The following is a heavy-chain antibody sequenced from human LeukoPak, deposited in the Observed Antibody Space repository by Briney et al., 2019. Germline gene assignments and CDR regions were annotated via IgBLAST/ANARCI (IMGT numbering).Heavy chain of an antibody. CDR3: ARGPDYGDY. V-gene: IGHV3-74*01. CDR1: GFTFSSYW. CDR2: INSDGSST. J-gene: IGHJ4*02. Sequence: GGSLRLSCAASGFTFSSYWMDWVRQAPGKGLVWVSRINSDGSSTNYADSVKGRFSISRDNAKNTLHLQMNSLRAEDTAVYYCARGPDYGDYWGQGTLVTVSS.